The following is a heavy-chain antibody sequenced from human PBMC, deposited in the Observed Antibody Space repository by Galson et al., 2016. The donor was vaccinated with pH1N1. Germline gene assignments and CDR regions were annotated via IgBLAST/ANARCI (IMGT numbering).Heavy chain of an antibody. D-gene: IGHD4-17*01. CDR2: IYWNDDK. Sequence: PALVKPTQTLTLTCTFSGFSLSTSGVGVGWIRQSPGKALEWLALIYWNDDKRYSPSLKSKLVITKDTSKNQVVLTMTNMDPVDTATYYCAHTLYGDYVDWFDPWGQGTLVTVSS. V-gene: IGHV2-5*01. J-gene: IGHJ5*02. CDR1: GFSLSTSGVG. CDR3: AHTLYGDYVDWFDP.